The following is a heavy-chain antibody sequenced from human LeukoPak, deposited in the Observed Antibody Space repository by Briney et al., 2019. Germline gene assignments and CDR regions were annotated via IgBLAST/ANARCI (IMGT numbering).Heavy chain of an antibody. CDR3: ARALYSGGWYGGDY. J-gene: IGHJ4*02. CDR2: IWNDGNKK. CDR1: GFTFSSYA. D-gene: IGHD6-19*01. Sequence: PGRSLRLSCAASGFTFSSYAMHWVRQAPGKGLEWVAVIWNDGNKKYYADSVKGRFTISRDNSKNTLYLQMNSLRAEDTAIYYCARALYSGGWYGGDYWGQGTLVTVSS. V-gene: IGHV3-33*08.